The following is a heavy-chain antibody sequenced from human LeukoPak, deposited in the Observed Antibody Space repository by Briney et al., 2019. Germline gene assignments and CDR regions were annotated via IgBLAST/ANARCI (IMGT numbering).Heavy chain of an antibody. CDR1: GGTFSSYA. Sequence: SVKVSCKASGGTFSSYAISWVRQAPGQGLEWMGGIIPIFSTANYAQKFQGRVTITADESTSTAYMEPSSLRSEDTAVYYCARDLGGVGGSWYGGVFDYWGQGTLVTVSS. V-gene: IGHV1-69*13. D-gene: IGHD6-13*01. J-gene: IGHJ4*02. CDR3: ARDLGGVGGSWYGGVFDY. CDR2: IIPIFSTA.